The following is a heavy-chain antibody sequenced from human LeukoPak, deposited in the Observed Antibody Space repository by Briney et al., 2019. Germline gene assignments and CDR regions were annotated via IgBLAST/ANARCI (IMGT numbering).Heavy chain of an antibody. CDR1: GFTFRSYS. CDR3: ARDTGGIYSNYVRHFDY. V-gene: IGHV3-48*01. J-gene: IGHJ4*02. D-gene: IGHD4-11*01. CDR2: ISSSSSTI. Sequence: GGSLRLSCAASGFTFRSYSMNWVRQAPGKGLEWVSYISSSSSTIYYADSVKGRFTISRDNAKNSLYLQMNSLRAEDTAVYYCARDTGGIYSNYVRHFDYWGQGTLVTVSS.